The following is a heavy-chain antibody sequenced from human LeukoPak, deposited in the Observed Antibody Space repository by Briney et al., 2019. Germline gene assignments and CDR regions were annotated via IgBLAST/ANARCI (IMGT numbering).Heavy chain of an antibody. CDR1: GFTFSSYS. V-gene: IGHV3-48*04. CDR3: ARDILVRGHDAFDI. CDR2: ISSSSSTI. D-gene: IGHD2-2*01. J-gene: IGHJ3*02. Sequence: PGGSLRLSCAASGFTFSSYSMNWVRQAPGKGLEWVSYISSSSSTIYYADSVKGRFTISRDNAKNSLYLQMNSLRAEDTAVYYCARDILVRGHDAFDIWGQGTMVTVSS.